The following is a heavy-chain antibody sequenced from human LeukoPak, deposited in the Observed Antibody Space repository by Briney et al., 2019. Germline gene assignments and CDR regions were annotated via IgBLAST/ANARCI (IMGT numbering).Heavy chain of an antibody. CDR3: GRVFAGWELRGYYFDY. Sequence: GGSLRLSCAASGFTFSSYWMSWVRQAPGKGLEWVANIKQDGSEKYYVDSVKGRFTISRDNAKNSLYLQMNSLRAEDTAVYYCGRVFAGWELRGYYFDYWGQEPLVTVSS. V-gene: IGHV3-7*01. CDR2: IKQDGSEK. J-gene: IGHJ4*02. CDR1: GFTFSSYW. D-gene: IGHD1-26*01.